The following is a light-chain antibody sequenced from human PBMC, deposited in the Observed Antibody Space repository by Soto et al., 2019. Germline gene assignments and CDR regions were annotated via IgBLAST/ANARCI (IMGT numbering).Light chain of an antibody. CDR3: QQYNNWPPT. CDR1: QSVRSN. V-gene: IGKV3-15*01. J-gene: IGKJ1*01. Sequence: EIVFTQSPGTLSLSPGERATLSCRASQSVRSNLAWYQQKPGQAPRLLIYGASTRATGIPARFSGSGSGTEFTLTISGLQSEDFAVXXCQQYNNWPPTFGQGTKVDI. CDR2: GAS.